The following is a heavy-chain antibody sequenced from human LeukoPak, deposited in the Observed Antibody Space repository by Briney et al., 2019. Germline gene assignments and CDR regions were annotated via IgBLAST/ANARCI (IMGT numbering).Heavy chain of an antibody. CDR1: GFTFSSYS. D-gene: IGHD3-22*01. CDR3: ARAMILGAFDI. Sequence: GGSLRLSCAASGFTFSSYSMNWVRQAPGKGLEWVSSISSSSSYIYYADSVKGRFTISRDNSKNTLYLQMNSLRAEDTAVYYCARAMILGAFDIWGQGTMVTVSS. CDR2: ISSSSSYI. V-gene: IGHV3-21*01. J-gene: IGHJ3*02.